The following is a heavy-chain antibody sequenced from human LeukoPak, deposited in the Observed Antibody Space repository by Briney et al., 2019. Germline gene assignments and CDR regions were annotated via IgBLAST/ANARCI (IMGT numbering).Heavy chain of an antibody. CDR1: GFTFSNAW. Sequence: GGSLRLSCRGSGFTFSNAWMSWVRQAPGKGLEWVARLKSRSQGGTIDYAAPVKGRFTISRDDSKNMAYLQMNSLKTEDTAVYYCAKGSVTMIVAVIGYFDYWGQGTLVTVSS. CDR3: AKGSVTMIVAVIGYFDY. CDR2: LKSRSQGGTI. J-gene: IGHJ4*02. V-gene: IGHV3-15*01. D-gene: IGHD3-22*01.